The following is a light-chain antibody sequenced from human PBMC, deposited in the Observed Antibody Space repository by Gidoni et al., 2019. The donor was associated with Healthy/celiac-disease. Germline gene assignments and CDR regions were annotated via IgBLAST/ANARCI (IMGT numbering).Light chain of an antibody. Sequence: PGQTASITCSGDKLGDKYACWYQQKPGQSPVLVIYQDSKRPSGIPERFSGSNSGNTATLTISGTQAMDEADYYCQAWDSSTVVFGGGTKLTVL. V-gene: IGLV3-1*01. CDR2: QDS. CDR1: KLGDKY. J-gene: IGLJ2*01. CDR3: QAWDSSTVV.